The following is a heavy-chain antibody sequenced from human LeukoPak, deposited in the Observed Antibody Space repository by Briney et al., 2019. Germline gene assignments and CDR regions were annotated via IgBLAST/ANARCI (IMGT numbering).Heavy chain of an antibody. V-gene: IGHV5-10-1*01. CDR1: GYSSTSYW. J-gene: IGHJ4*02. D-gene: IGHD5-18*01. CDR3: ARLPRGQLWLQWTFDY. Sequence: GESLQISCKGSGYSSTSYWISWVRQMPGKGLEWMGRIDPSDSYTNYSPSFQGHVTISADKSISTAYLQWSSLKASDTAMYYCARLPRGQLWLQWTFDYWGQGTLVTVSS. CDR2: IDPSDSYT.